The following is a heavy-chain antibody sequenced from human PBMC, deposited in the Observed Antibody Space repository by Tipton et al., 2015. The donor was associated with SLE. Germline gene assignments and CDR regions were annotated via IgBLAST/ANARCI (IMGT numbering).Heavy chain of an antibody. CDR3: ARDPDSAPSGDY. CDR2: IHYSGST. J-gene: IGHJ4*02. V-gene: IGHV4-59*01. D-gene: IGHD2-15*01. CDR1: GGFISNYY. Sequence: TLSLTCTVSGGFISNYYWSWIRRPPGKGLEWIGYIHYSGSTNYNPSLKSRVSMSLDTSKNQFSLKLSSVTAADTAVYYCARDPDSAPSGDYWGQGTLVTVSS.